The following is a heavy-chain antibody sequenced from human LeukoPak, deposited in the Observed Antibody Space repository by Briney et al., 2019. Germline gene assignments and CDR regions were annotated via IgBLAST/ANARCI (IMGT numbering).Heavy chain of an antibody. CDR3: ARARNNYDSSGYSALDY. V-gene: IGHV3-33*01. Sequence: GGSLRLSCAASGFXFSSYGIHWVRQAPGKGLEWVAGLWYDGTNKYYADSVKGRFTISRDNSKHTLYLQMNSLRAEDTAVYYCARARNNYDSSGYSALDYWGQGTLVTVSS. CDR2: LWYDGTNK. CDR1: GFXFSSYG. J-gene: IGHJ4*02. D-gene: IGHD3-22*01.